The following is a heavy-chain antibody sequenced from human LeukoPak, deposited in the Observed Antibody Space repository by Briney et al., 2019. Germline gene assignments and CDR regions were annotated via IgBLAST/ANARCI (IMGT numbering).Heavy chain of an antibody. J-gene: IGHJ4*02. V-gene: IGHV4-59*01. CDR1: GGSIRSYY. Sequence: SETLSLTCSVSGGSIRSYYWSWIRQPPGEGLEWIGYIHYTGSTNYNPSLESRVSISVDTSKKYFSLKLRSVTAADTAVYYCARVDDTSAIDYWGQGTLVTVSS. CDR2: IHYTGST. D-gene: IGHD3-22*01. CDR3: ARVDDTSAIDY.